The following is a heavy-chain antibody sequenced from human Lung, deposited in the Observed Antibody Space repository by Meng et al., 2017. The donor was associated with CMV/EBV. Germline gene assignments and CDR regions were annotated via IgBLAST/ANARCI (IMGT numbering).Heavy chain of an antibody. D-gene: IGHD1-26*01. CDR2: ISGSGGST. J-gene: IGHJ4*02. CDR3: AKDRGGSGSYYGDY. V-gene: IGHV3-23*01. CDR1: GFTFSSYA. Sequence: GGSLRLSCAASGFTFSSYAMSWVRQAPGKRLEWVSAISGSGGSTYYADYVKGRFTISRDNSKNTLYLQMNSLRAEDTAVYYCAKDRGGSGSYYGDYWGQGTLVTVPS.